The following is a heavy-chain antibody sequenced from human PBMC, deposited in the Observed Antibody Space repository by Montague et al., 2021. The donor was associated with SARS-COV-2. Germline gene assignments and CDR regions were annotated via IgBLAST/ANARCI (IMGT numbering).Heavy chain of an antibody. Sequence: QSGAEVKKPGESLRISCKASGYSFTTYWISWARQMPGKGLEWMGKIDPTDSYTNYSPSFQGHVTVSADKSISTAYLQWSSLKASDTAIYYCARRIGWLDDYWGQGTLVTISS. CDR1: GYSFTTYW. D-gene: IGHD2-15*01. CDR3: ARRIGWLDDY. V-gene: IGHV5-10-1*01. CDR2: IDPTDSYT. J-gene: IGHJ4*02.